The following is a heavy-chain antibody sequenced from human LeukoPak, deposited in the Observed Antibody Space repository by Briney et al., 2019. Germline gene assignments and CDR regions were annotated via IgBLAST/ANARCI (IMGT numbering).Heavy chain of an antibody. J-gene: IGHJ4*02. D-gene: IGHD3-16*01. Sequence: GGSLRLSCSASGFTFSDYDMNWVRPAPGKGLGWVSSISYLSSHVYYEDSVKRRFSISRDNAKNSLYLQMNSLGAEDTAIYYCGRAFPPLRTSSAGDLWGQGILVTVSS. V-gene: IGHV3-21*01. CDR3: GRAFPPLRTSSAGDL. CDR1: GFTFSDYD. CDR2: ISYLSSHV.